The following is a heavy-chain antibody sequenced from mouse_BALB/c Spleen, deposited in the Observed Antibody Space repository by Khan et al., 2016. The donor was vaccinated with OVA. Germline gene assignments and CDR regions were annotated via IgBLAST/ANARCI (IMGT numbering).Heavy chain of an antibody. CDR2: IDPENGNT. D-gene: IGHD2-3*01. CDR1: GLNIKDTY. Sequence: VQLKESGAELVKSGATVKLSCTASGLNIKDTYMHWLKQWPEQGLEWIGWIDPENGNTIYDPKFQGKASITSDTSSNTAYLQLSSLTSEDTAVYYCARDGYSPWFAYWGQGTLVTVSA. J-gene: IGHJ3*01. CDR3: ARDGYSPWFAY. V-gene: IGHV14-3*02.